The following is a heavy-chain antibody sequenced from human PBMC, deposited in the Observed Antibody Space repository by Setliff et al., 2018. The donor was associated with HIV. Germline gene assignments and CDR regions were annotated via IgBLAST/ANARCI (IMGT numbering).Heavy chain of an antibody. J-gene: IGHJ4*01. D-gene: IGHD1-26*01. V-gene: IGHV1-24*01. CDR1: GYTLTEVS. CDR2: FDPQDGET. Sequence: ASVKVSCKVSGYTLTEVSMHWVRQAPKKGLEWMGYFDPQDGETVHAQKFQGRVTLTEDTSTDTAYMELSGLRSDDTAVYFCARGALLAVFDFDHWGRGTQVTVSS. CDR3: ARGALLAVFDFDH.